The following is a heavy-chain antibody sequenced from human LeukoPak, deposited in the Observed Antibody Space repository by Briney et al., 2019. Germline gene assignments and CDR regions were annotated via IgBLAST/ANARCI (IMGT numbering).Heavy chain of an antibody. Sequence: SETLSLTCTVSGGSVNSGTYYWSWIRQPPGKGLEWIGYIYYSGSTNYNPSLKSRVTISVDTSKNQFSLKLSSVTAADTAVYYCARGGVRVHAFDIWGQGTRVIVLS. CDR3: ARGGVRVHAFDI. J-gene: IGHJ3*02. CDR2: IYYSGST. V-gene: IGHV4-61*01. D-gene: IGHD3-10*01. CDR1: GGSVNSGTYY.